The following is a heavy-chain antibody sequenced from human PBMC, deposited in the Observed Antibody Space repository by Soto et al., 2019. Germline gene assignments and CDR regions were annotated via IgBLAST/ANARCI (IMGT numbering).Heavy chain of an antibody. V-gene: IGHV3-23*01. CDR2: ISGSGGST. J-gene: IGHJ6*02. Sequence: GGSLRLSCAASGFTFSSYAMSWVRQAPGKGLEWVSAISGSGGSTYYADSVKGRFTISRDNSKNTLYLQMNSLRAEDTAVYYCAKDLYSGYGAKGYGMDVWGQGTTVTVSS. D-gene: IGHD5-12*01. CDR3: AKDLYSGYGAKGYGMDV. CDR1: GFTFSSYA.